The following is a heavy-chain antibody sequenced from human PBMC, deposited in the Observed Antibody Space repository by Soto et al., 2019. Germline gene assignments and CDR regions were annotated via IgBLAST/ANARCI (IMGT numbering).Heavy chain of an antibody. CDR1: GFTFSSYG. CDR2: IWYDGSNK. CDR3: AREKYSSGWYVFDY. Sequence: GGSLRLSCAASGFTFSSYGMHWVRQAPGKGLEWVAVIWYDGSNKYYADSVKGRFTISRDNSKNTLYLQMNSLRAEDTAVYYCAREKYSSGWYVFDYWGQGTLVTVSS. D-gene: IGHD6-19*01. J-gene: IGHJ4*02. V-gene: IGHV3-33*01.